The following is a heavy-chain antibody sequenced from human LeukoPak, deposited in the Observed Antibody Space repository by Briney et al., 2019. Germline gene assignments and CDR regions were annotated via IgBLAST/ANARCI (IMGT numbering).Heavy chain of an antibody. D-gene: IGHD5-24*01. Sequence: SETLSLTCTLSGGSISTYYWTWIRQPPGKGLEWLGYIYYNGNTNHNPSLPSRVTISLNTSKNQFSLNLTSVTAADTAVYYCARLKGEMITIRPYYHYYMDVWGKGTRVTVSS. CDR3: ARLKGEMITIRPYYHYYMDV. V-gene: IGHV4-59*01. CDR1: GGSISTYY. J-gene: IGHJ6*03. CDR2: IYYNGNT.